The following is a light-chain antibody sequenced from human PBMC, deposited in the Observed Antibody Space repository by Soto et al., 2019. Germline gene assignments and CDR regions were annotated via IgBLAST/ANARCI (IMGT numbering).Light chain of an antibody. CDR3: QHYGSSRT. Sequence: DIVLTQSPGTLSLSPVERATLSCMASQSVSNFYLAWYQQNPGQAPRLLIYDASTRATGIPDRFSGSGSGTDFTLTISRLEPEDFAVYYCQHYGSSRTFGQGTKVDIK. J-gene: IGKJ1*01. CDR1: QSVSNFY. CDR2: DAS. V-gene: IGKV3-20*01.